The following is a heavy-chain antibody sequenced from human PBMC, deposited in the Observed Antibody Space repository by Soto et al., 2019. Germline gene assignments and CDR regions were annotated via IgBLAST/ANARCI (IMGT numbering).Heavy chain of an antibody. V-gene: IGHV3-49*04. D-gene: IGHD1-1*01. CDR3: TRDYVGTPTQSIFDD. J-gene: IGHJ4*02. CDR2: IKKKAHGGTT. Sequence: GGSLRLSCSASGFNFGDYSKSWVRQAPGKGLAWVGAIKKKAHGGTTEYAASVTGRFTISRDDSNSIAYLEMNSLKIEDTAVYYCTRDYVGTPTQSIFDDWGQGMLVTVSS. CDR1: GFNFGDYS.